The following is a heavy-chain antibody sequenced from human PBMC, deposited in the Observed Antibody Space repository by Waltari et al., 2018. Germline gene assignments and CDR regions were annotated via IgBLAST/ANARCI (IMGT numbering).Heavy chain of an antibody. D-gene: IGHD6-19*01. CDR3: ARGLTGSSGWYY. Sequence: QVQLQESGPGLVKPSETLSLTCTVSGGSISSYYWSWIRQPPGKGLEWIGYIYYSGSTNYNPSLKSRVTISVDTSKNQFSLKLSSVTAADTAVYYCARGLTGSSGWYYWGQGTLVTVSS. CDR2: IYYSGST. CDR1: GGSISSYY. J-gene: IGHJ4*02. V-gene: IGHV4-59*01.